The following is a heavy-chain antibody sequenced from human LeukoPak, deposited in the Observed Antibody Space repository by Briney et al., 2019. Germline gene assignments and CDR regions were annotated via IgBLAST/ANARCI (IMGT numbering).Heavy chain of an antibody. CDR2: INAGNGNT. D-gene: IGHD6-13*01. CDR3: ARVLTRTMYSSSSLNRGHYYYYGMDV. CDR1: GYTFTSYA. V-gene: IGHV1-3*01. J-gene: IGHJ6*02. Sequence: ASVKVSCKASGYTFTSYAMHWVRQAPGQRLEWMGWINAGNGNTKYSQKFQGRVTITRDTSASTAYMELSSLRSEDTAVYYCARVLTRTMYSSSSLNRGHYYYYGMDVWGQGTTVTVSS.